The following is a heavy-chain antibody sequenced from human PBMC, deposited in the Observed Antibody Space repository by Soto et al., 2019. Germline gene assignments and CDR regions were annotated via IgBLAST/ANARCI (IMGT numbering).Heavy chain of an antibody. CDR3: ARGGVIGSSGWQKRKKKFYYYGMDV. CDR1: GGTFSSYA. J-gene: IGHJ6*02. V-gene: IGHV1-69*13. D-gene: IGHD6-19*01. CDR2: IIPIFGTA. Sequence: ASVKVSCKASGGTFSSYAISWVRQAPGQGLEWMGGIIPIFGTANYAQKFQGRVTITADESTSTAYMELSSLRSEDTAVYYCARGGVIGSSGWQKRKKKFYYYGMDVWGQGTTVTVSS.